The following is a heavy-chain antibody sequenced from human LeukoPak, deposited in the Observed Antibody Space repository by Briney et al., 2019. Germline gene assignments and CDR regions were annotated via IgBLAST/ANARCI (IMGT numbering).Heavy chain of an antibody. Sequence: GGSLRLSCAASGFTVSSNYMSWVRQAPGKGLEWVSVIYSGGSTYYADSVKGRFTISRDNSKNTLYLQMNSLRAEDTAVYYCARDKNGIQAWYYYGMDVWGQGTTVTVSS. CDR1: GFTVSSNY. D-gene: IGHD1-1*01. J-gene: IGHJ6*02. V-gene: IGHV3-66*01. CDR3: ARDKNGIQAWYYYGMDV. CDR2: IYSGGST.